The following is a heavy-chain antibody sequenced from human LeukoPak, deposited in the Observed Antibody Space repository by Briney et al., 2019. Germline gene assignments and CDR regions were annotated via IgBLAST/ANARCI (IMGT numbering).Heavy chain of an antibody. CDR3: ARAGSSGDNSLDY. D-gene: IGHD6-19*01. CDR2: INPNSGGT. J-gene: IGHJ4*02. V-gene: IGHV1-2*02. Sequence: ASVKVSCKASGYTFTGYYMHWVRQAPGQGLEWMGWINPNSGGTNYAQKFQGRVTMTRDTSISTAYMELSRLRSDDTAVYYCARAGSSGDNSLDYWGQGTLVTVSS. CDR1: GYTFTGYY.